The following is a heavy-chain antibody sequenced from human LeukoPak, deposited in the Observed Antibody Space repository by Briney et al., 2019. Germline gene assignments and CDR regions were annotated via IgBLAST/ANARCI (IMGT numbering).Heavy chain of an antibody. CDR2: VSTSGDGT. Sequence: GGSLRLTCVASDFTFSGYALGWVRQAPGKGLEWVSTVSTSGDGTYYADSVKGRFTISRDNSKNTLYLQMNSLRAEDTAVYYRAQMRGYPNWFGPWGQGTLVTVSS. CDR3: AQMRGYPNWFGP. J-gene: IGHJ5*02. V-gene: IGHV3-23*01. D-gene: IGHD3-3*01. CDR1: DFTFSGYA.